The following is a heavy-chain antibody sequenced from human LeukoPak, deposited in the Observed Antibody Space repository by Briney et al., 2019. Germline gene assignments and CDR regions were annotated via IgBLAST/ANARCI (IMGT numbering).Heavy chain of an antibody. Sequence: GASVKVSCKASGYTFTSYDINWVRQAAGQGLAWMGWMNPNSGNTGYAQKFQGRVAMTRDSSIGTAYLELSSLSSDDTAVYYCVRGDNVVSTAMVLLRYWGQGTLVAVSS. J-gene: IGHJ1*01. D-gene: IGHD5-18*01. CDR2: MNPNSGNT. V-gene: IGHV1-8*02. CDR1: GYTFTSYD. CDR3: VRGDNVVSTAMVLLRY.